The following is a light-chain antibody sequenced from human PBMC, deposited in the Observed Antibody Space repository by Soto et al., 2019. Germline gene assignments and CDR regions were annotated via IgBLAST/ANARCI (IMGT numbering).Light chain of an antibody. CDR2: AAS. V-gene: IGKV1-12*02. CDR1: QIIGSC. CDR3: QQANSFPFT. Sequence: DIQMTQSPSSVSASIGDRVTITCRASQIIGSCLAWYQQKPGKAPTLLIYAASSLQSGVQSRFSGNGSGTDFPLTITSLQAVDSATYYCQQANSFPFTFGPGTKVDIK. J-gene: IGKJ3*01.